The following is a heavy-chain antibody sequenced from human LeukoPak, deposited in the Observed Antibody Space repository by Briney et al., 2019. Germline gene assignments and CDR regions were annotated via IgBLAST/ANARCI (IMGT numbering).Heavy chain of an antibody. CDR1: GYSFTSYW. D-gene: IGHD3-22*01. V-gene: IGHV5-51*01. Sequence: GESLKISCKGSGYSFTSYWIGWMRQMPGKGLEWMGIIYPGDSDTRYSPSFQGQVTISADKSISTAYLQWSSLKASDTATYYCARHPTDYYDSSAQDWGYFDYWGQGTLVTVSS. CDR2: IYPGDSDT. J-gene: IGHJ4*02. CDR3: ARHPTDYYDSSAQDWGYFDY.